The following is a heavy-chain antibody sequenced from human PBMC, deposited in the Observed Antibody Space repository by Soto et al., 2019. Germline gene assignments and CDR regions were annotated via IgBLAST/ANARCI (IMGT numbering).Heavy chain of an antibody. V-gene: IGHV1-3*05. Sequence: QVQLVQSGAEEKKPGASVKVSCKASGYTITSYAMHWVRQAPGQRLEWMGWINAGNGNTKYSQKFQGRVTITRDTSASAAYMELSSLRSEDTAVYYCARPRNYYYGMDVWGQGTTVTVSS. CDR3: ARPRNYYYGMDV. CDR2: INAGNGNT. CDR1: GYTITSYA. J-gene: IGHJ6*02.